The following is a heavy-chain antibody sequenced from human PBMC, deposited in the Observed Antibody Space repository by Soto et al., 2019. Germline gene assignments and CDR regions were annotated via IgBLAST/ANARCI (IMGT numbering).Heavy chain of an antibody. J-gene: IGHJ3*02. V-gene: IGHV4-61*01. Sequence: QVQLQESGPGLVKPSETLSLTCTVSGGSVSSGSYYWSWIRQPPGKGLEWIGYIYYSGSTNYNPSLKSRVTLSVDTSKNQFSLTLSSVTAADTAVYYCARGSGPNDAFDIWGQGTMVTVSS. D-gene: IGHD2-15*01. CDR2: IYYSGST. CDR1: GGSVSSGSYY. CDR3: ARGSGPNDAFDI.